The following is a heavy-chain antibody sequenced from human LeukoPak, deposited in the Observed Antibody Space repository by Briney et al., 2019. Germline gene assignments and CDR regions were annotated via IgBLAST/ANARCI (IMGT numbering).Heavy chain of an antibody. CDR1: GYTFTGYY. CDR3: ARDPINDSSGYYPFY. D-gene: IGHD3-22*01. Sequence: ASVKVSCKASGYTFTGYYMRWVRQAPGQGLEWMGWINPNSGGTNYAQKFQGRVTMTRDTSISTAYMELSRLRSDDTAVYYCARDPINDSSGYYPFYWGQGTLVTVSS. CDR2: INPNSGGT. J-gene: IGHJ4*02. V-gene: IGHV1-2*02.